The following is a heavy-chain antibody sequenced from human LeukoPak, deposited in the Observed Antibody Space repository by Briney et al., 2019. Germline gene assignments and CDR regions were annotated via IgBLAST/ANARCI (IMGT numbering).Heavy chain of an antibody. CDR2: INHSGST. D-gene: IGHD6-13*01. Sequence: SETLSLTCAVYGGTFSGYYWSWIRQPPGKGLEWIGEINHSGSTNYNPSLKSRVTISVDTSKNQFSLKLSSVTAADTAVYYCARGGYSSSWSRYYYYYYGMDVWGKGTTVTVSS. V-gene: IGHV4-34*01. CDR1: GGTFSGYY. CDR3: ARGGYSSSWSRYYYYYYGMDV. J-gene: IGHJ6*04.